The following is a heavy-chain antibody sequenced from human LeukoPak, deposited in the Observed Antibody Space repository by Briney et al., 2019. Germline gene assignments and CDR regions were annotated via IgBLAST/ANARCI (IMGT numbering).Heavy chain of an antibody. V-gene: IGHV1-69*04. J-gene: IGHJ6*02. D-gene: IGHD1-26*01. Sequence: SVKVSCKASGGTFSSYATSWVRQAPGQGLEWMGRIIPILGIANYAQKFQGRVTITADKSTSTAYMELSSLRSEDTAVYYCARDMWELQGYYYYGMDVWGQGTTVTVSS. CDR2: IIPILGIA. CDR3: ARDMWELQGYYYYGMDV. CDR1: GGTFSSYA.